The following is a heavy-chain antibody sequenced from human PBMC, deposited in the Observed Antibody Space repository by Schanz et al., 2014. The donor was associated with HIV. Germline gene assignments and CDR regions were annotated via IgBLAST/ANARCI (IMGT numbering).Heavy chain of an antibody. CDR2: ISGGSGDK. V-gene: IGHV3-21*01. Sequence: EVQLVESGGAWVQPGGSLRLSCAASGFTFRSNDMSWVRQAPGKGLEWVSSISGGSGDKLYADSIKGRFTISRDNANNSVYLQMNSLRGEDTAVYYCAKEEWFRFDPWGQGTLVTVSS. J-gene: IGHJ5*02. D-gene: IGHD3-3*01. CDR1: GFTFRSND. CDR3: AKEEWFRFDP.